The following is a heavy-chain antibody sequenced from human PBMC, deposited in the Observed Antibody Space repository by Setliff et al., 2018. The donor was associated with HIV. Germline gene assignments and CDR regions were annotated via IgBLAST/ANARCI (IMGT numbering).Heavy chain of an antibody. V-gene: IGHV1-2*06. J-gene: IGHJ3*01. D-gene: IGHD2-8*02. CDR1: GYTLTAYY. CDR2: IEPSSGGT. Sequence: ASVKVSCKASGYTLTAYYIHGVRQAPGHELQLMGRIEPSSGGTNYIQKFQGRVTITRDTSIYTVYMELTGLTSDDTAVYYCARQDHSSVNTGALYAFDVWGQGTMVTVSS. CDR3: ARQDHSSVNTGALYAFDV.